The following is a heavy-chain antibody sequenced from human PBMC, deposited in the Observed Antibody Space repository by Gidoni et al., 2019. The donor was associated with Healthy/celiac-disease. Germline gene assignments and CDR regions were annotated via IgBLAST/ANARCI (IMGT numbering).Heavy chain of an antibody. J-gene: IGHJ4*02. CDR3: ARRRRAYCSGGSCPYYFDY. D-gene: IGHD2-15*01. CDR1: GYSFTSYW. V-gene: IGHV5-51*01. Sequence: EVQLVQSGAEVKKPGESLKISCKGSGYSFTSYWIGWVRQMPGKGLEWMGIIYPGDSDTRYSPSFQGQVTISADKSISTAYLQWSSLKASDTAMYYCARRRRAYCSGGSCPYYFDYWGQGTLVTVSS. CDR2: IYPGDSDT.